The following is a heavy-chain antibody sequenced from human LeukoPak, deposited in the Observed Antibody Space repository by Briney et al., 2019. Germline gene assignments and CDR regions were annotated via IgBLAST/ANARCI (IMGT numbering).Heavy chain of an antibody. Sequence: SETLSLTCTVSGVSISSSSYYWGWIRQPPGKGLEWIASISYSGSTYYNPSLKSRVTISVDTSKNQCSLKLSSVTTADTAVYYCARDQLGRGPVLDAFDLWGQGTVVTVSS. CDR2: ISYSGST. D-gene: IGHD2/OR15-2a*01. J-gene: IGHJ3*01. CDR1: GVSISSSSYY. CDR3: ARDQLGRGPVLDAFDL. V-gene: IGHV4-39*07.